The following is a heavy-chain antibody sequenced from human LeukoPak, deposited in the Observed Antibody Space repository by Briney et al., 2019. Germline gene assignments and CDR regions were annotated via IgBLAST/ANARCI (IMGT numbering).Heavy chain of an antibody. CDR1: GGSISSSGYF. J-gene: IGHJ4*02. D-gene: IGHD3-10*01. V-gene: IGHV4-39*01. CDR3: VRYVVYGSGKYYFDY. CDR2: IYHSGST. Sequence: PSETLSLTCTVSGGSISSSGYFWGWIRQPPGKGLEFIGNIYHSGSTYYNPSLKSRVTISVDTSKNQFSLTLSSVTAADTAVYYCVRYVVYGSGKYYFDYWGQGTLVTVSS.